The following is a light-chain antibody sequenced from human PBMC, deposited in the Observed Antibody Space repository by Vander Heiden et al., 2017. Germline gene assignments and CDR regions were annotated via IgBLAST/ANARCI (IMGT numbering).Light chain of an antibody. CDR3: QSYDTSRSVWV. Sequence: QSVLTQPPPVSGAPGQRVTTPCTGSSSNVGAGYDVDCYQRLTATAPNLLIFGNSIRPSGVPDRFSGSKSGTSASLATTGLQAGDAADYYCQSYDTSRSVWVFGGGTKLTVL. J-gene: IGLJ3*02. CDR1: SSNVGAGYD. V-gene: IGLV1-40*01. CDR2: GNS.